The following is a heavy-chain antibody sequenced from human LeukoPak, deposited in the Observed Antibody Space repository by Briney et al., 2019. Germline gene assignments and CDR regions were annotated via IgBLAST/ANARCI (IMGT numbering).Heavy chain of an antibody. Sequence: SETLSLTCAVYGGSFSGYYWSWIRQPPGKGLEWIGEINHSGSTNYNPSLKSRVTISVDKSKNQFSLKLSSVTAADTAVYYCARASITRVAFDIWGQGTMVTVSS. CDR1: GGSFSGYY. CDR3: ARASITRVAFDI. D-gene: IGHD3-10*01. CDR2: INHSGST. J-gene: IGHJ3*02. V-gene: IGHV4-34*01.